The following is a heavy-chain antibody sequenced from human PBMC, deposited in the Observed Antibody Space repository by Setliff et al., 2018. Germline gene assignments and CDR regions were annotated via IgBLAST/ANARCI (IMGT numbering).Heavy chain of an antibody. D-gene: IGHD3-22*01. CDR2: ISNDAYTI. Sequence: GSLRLSCPGSGFPFSKYWMHWVRQAPGKGLEWVSYISNDAYTIHYADSMKGRLTISRDNSKNSVFLQMNSLRVEDTAVYYCARVHYETSTYSPTLFDHWGQGALVTVSS. V-gene: IGHV3-48*04. J-gene: IGHJ4*02. CDR1: GFPFSKYW. CDR3: ARVHYETSTYSPTLFDH.